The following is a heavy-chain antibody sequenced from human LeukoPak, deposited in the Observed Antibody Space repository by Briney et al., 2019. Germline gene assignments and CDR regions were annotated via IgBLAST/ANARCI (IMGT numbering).Heavy chain of an antibody. D-gene: IGHD3-16*02. CDR2: INPNSGGT. CDR3: ARGSPRMITFGGVIVTLSFDY. Sequence: ASVTVSCKASGYTFTGNYMHWVRQAPGQGLEWMGWINPNSGGTNYAQKFQGRVTMTRDTSISTAYMELSRLRSDDTAVYYCARGSPRMITFGGVIVTLSFDYWGQGTLVTVSS. V-gene: IGHV1-2*02. CDR1: GYTFTGNY. J-gene: IGHJ4*02.